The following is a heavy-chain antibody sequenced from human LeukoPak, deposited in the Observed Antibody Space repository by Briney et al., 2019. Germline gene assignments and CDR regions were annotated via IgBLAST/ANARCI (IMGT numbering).Heavy chain of an antibody. CDR2: FNPSGGST. J-gene: IGHJ6*02. CDR3: ARDLARGANYYYYGMDV. V-gene: IGHV1-46*01. CDR1: GYTFTSYY. Sequence: GASVKVSCKASGYTFTSYYMHWVRQATGQGLEWMGIFNPSGGSTSYAQNFQGRVTMTRDTSTSTVYMELSSLRSEDTAVYYCARDLARGANYYYYGMDVWGQGTTVTVSS.